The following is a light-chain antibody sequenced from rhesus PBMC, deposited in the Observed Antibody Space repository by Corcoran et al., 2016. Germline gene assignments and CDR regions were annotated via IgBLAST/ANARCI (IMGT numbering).Light chain of an antibody. CDR3: LQGYSTPYS. CDR1: QGISDY. V-gene: IGKV1-36*02. Sequence: DIQMTQSPSSLSASVGDRVTITCRASQGISDYLSWYQQKPGKAPKRLIYAASSLESGVPSRFSGSGSWTDFPLNISSLQPEDFAAYYCLQGYSTPYSFGQGTKVEIK. J-gene: IGKJ2*01. CDR2: AAS.